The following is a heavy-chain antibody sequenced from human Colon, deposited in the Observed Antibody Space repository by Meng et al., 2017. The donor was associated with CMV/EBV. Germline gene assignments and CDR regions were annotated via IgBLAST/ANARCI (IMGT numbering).Heavy chain of an antibody. J-gene: IGHJ6*02. D-gene: IGHD2-8*01. CDR1: GFSFDSYS. CDR3: VRDRGASCTNGVCSYSGMDV. CDR2: ISTFNSHT. Sequence: GGSLRLSCVASGFSFDSYSMNWVRQAPGKGLEGVSHISTFNSHTYYADSVKGRFTISRDDVKKSVHLLMSSLRAEDTAVYYCVRDRGASCTNGVCSYSGMDVWGQGTTVTVSS. V-gene: IGHV3-21*01.